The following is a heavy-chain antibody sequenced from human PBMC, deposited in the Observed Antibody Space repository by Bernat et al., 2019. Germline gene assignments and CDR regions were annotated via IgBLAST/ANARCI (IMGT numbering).Heavy chain of an antibody. V-gene: IGHV3-7*04. CDR1: GFTFKDYW. CDR2: IKHDGSEK. CDR3: ARVWLNDILTGRDAFDI. D-gene: IGHD3-9*01. J-gene: IGHJ3*02. Sequence: EVQLVESGGGLVQPGGSLTLSCAVSGFTFKDYWMSWVRQAPGKGLEWVANIKHDGSEKSYVDSVKGRFTISRDNAENSLYLQMNNLRAEDTAVYYCARVWLNDILTGRDAFDIWGQGTMVTVSS.